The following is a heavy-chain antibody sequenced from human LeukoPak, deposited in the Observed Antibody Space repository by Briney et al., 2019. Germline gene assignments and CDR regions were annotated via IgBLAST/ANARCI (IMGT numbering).Heavy chain of an antibody. V-gene: IGHV3-23*01. CDR1: GFTFSSNA. J-gene: IGHJ4*02. D-gene: IGHD5-18*01. CDR2: ISGSGGST. CDR3: AKNPYSYGYRYYFDY. Sequence: TGGSLRLSCAASGFTFSSNAMSWVRQAPGKGLEWVSAISGSGGSTYYADSVKGRFTISRDNSKNTLYLQMNSLRAEDTAVYYCAKNPYSYGYRYYFDYWGQGTLVTVSS.